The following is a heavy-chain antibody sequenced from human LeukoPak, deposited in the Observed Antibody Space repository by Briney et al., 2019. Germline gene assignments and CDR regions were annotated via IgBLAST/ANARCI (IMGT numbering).Heavy chain of an antibody. Sequence: ASVKVSCKASGYTLTSYYMHWARQAPGQGLEWMGIINPSGGSTSYAQKFQGRVTMTRDTSTSTVYMELSSLRSEDTAVYYCARGRCSSTSCYHFDYWGQGTLVTVSS. V-gene: IGHV1-46*01. D-gene: IGHD2-2*01. CDR2: INPSGGST. J-gene: IGHJ4*02. CDR1: GYTLTSYY. CDR3: ARGRCSSTSCYHFDY.